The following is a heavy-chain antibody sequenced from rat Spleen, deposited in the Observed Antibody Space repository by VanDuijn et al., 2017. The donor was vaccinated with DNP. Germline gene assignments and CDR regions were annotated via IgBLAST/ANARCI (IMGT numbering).Heavy chain of an antibody. Sequence: EVQLVESGGGLVQPGRSMKLSCAASGFTFSSFPMAWVRQAPTKGLEWVATISTSGGSTYYRDSVKGRFTISRDNAKSTLYLQMDSLRSEDTATYYCARPPHYWGQGVMVTVSS. CDR2: ISTSGGST. D-gene: IGHD3-1*01. J-gene: IGHJ2*01. CDR3: ARPPHY. V-gene: IGHV5-46*01. CDR1: GFTFSSFP.